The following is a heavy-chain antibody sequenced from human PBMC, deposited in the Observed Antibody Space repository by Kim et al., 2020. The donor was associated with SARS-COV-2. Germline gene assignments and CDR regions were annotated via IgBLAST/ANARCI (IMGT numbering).Heavy chain of an antibody. CDR3: AKDLYSSSWYGVYFQH. D-gene: IGHD6-13*01. V-gene: IGHV3-33*06. Sequence: ESGKGRFTISRDNSKNTLYLQMNSLRAEDTAVYYCAKDLYSSSWYGVYFQHWGQGTLVTVSS. J-gene: IGHJ1*01.